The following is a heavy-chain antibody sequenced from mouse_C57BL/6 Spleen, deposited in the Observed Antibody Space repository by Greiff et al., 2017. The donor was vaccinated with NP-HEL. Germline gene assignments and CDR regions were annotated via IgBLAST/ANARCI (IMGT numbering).Heavy chain of an antibody. D-gene: IGHD2-12*01. CDR3: ARKVYDGGWYFDV. J-gene: IGHJ1*03. V-gene: IGHV1-22*01. CDR1: GYTFTDYN. CDR2: INPNNGGT. Sequence: EVKLQESGPELVKPGASVKMSCKASGYTFTDYNMHWVKQSHGKSLEWIGYINPNNGGTSYNQKFKGKATLTVNKSSSTAYMELRSLTSEDSAVYYCARKVYDGGWYFDVWGTGTTVTVSS.